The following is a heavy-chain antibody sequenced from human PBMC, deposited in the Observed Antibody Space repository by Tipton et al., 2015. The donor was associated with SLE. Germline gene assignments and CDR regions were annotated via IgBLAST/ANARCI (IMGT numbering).Heavy chain of an antibody. CDR2: ITSSSSYI. Sequence: SLRLSCAASGFTFSSYSMNWVRQAPGKGLEWVSSITSSSSYIYYADSVEGRFTISRDNAKNSLYLQMNSLRAEDTAVYYCASVDIVATIQGTYWGQGTLVTVSS. CDR1: GFTFSSYS. CDR3: ASVDIVATIQGTY. J-gene: IGHJ4*02. D-gene: IGHD5-12*01. V-gene: IGHV3-21*01.